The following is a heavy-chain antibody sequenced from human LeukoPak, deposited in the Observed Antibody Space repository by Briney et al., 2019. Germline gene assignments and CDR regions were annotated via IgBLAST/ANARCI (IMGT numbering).Heavy chain of an antibody. J-gene: IGHJ4*02. CDR1: GFTFSSYS. CDR3: AREAGDGDYPEGYFDY. D-gene: IGHD2-21*02. V-gene: IGHV3-21*01. CDR2: ISSSSSYI. Sequence: GGSLRLSCAASGFTFSSYSMNWVRQAPGKGLEWVSSISSSSSYIYYADSVNCRFTISRDNAKNSLYLQMNSVRAEDTAVYCCAREAGDGDYPEGYFDYWGQGTLVTVSS.